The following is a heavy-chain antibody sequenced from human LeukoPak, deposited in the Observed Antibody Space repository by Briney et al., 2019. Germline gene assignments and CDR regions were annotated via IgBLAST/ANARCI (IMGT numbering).Heavy chain of an antibody. D-gene: IGHD6-19*01. J-gene: IGHJ4*02. CDR1: GFTFSNYA. Sequence: GGSLRLSCAASGFTFSNYAMSWVRQAPGKGLEWVSAISGSGGSTYYADSVKGRFTISRDNSKNTLYLQMNSLRAEDTAVYYCAKSHSGWYFSMGYWGQGTLVTVSS. CDR3: AKSHSGWYFSMGY. CDR2: ISGSGGST. V-gene: IGHV3-23*01.